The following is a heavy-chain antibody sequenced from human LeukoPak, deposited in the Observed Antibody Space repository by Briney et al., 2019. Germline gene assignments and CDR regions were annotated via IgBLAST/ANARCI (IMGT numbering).Heavy chain of an antibody. D-gene: IGHD1-26*01. CDR1: GYTFTGYY. CDR3: ARGVGATISYYHYYIDV. CDR2: MNPNTGNT. J-gene: IGHJ6*03. V-gene: IGHV1-8*03. Sequence: ASVKVSCKASGYTFTGYYIHWVRQAIGQGLEWMGWMNPNTGNTGYAQKFQGRVTITRNTSISTVYMELSSLRSEDTAVYYCARGVGATISYYHYYIDVWGKGTTVTVSS.